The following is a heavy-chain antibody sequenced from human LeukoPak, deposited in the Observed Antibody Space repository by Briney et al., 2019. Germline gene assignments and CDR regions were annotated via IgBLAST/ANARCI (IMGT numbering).Heavy chain of an antibody. Sequence: GGSLRLSCAASGFTFGTHAMTWVRQAPGKGLEWVSGMSGSGDTTYYADFVNGRFTISRNNSKITLFLQMNSVRAEDTAVYYCAKLAGISGWYVYYFDYWGQGTLVTVS. J-gene: IGHJ4*02. D-gene: IGHD6-19*01. CDR1: GFTFGTHA. CDR2: MSGSGDTT. V-gene: IGHV3-23*01. CDR3: AKLAGISGWYVYYFDY.